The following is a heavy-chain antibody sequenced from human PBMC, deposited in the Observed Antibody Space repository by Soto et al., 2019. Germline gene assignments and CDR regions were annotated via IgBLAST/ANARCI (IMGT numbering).Heavy chain of an antibody. J-gene: IGHJ6*02. V-gene: IGHV4-31*03. CDR3: ARAFPRSGSYYISYYYYGMDV. CDR1: GGSISSGGYY. CDR2: IYYSGST. Sequence: SETLSLTCTVSGGSISSGGYYWSWIRQHPGKGLEWIGYIYYSGSTYYNPSLKSRVTISVDTSKNQFSLKLSSVTVADTAVYYCARAFPRSGSYYISYYYYGMDVWGQGTTVTVSS. D-gene: IGHD3-10*01.